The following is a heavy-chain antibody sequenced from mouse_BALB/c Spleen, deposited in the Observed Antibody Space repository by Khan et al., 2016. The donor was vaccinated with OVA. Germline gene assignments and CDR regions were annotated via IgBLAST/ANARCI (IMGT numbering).Heavy chain of an antibody. CDR3: ARPTYFSYDLDY. Sequence: QIQLVQSGPELKKPGETVKISCKASGYTFTNYGMNWVKQAPGKGLKWMGWINTYTGEPTYADDFKGRFAFSLETSASTAYLQINNLKNEDTATXFCARPTYFSYDLDYWGAGTSVTVSS. CDR2: INTYTGEP. J-gene: IGHJ4*01. CDR1: GYTFTNYG. V-gene: IGHV9-3-1*01. D-gene: IGHD2-10*01.